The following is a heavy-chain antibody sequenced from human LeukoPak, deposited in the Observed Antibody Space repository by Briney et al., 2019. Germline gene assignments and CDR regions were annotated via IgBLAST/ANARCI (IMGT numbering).Heavy chain of an antibody. J-gene: IGHJ6*04. CDR2: ISSSSSYI. Sequence: PGGSLRLSRAASGFTFSSYSMNWVRQAPGKGLEWVSSISSSSSYIYYADSVKGRFTISRDNAKNSLYLQMNSLRAEDTAVYYCARIRLGYCSGGSCYSKYYYYGMDVWGKGTTVTVSS. D-gene: IGHD2-15*01. CDR3: ARIRLGYCSGGSCYSKYYYYGMDV. V-gene: IGHV3-21*01. CDR1: GFTFSSYS.